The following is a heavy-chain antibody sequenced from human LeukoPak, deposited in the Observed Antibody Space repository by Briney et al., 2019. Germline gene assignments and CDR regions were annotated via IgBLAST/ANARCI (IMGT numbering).Heavy chain of an antibody. CDR1: GFTFSSYS. Sequence: GGSLRLSCAASGFTFSSYSMNWVRQAPGKGLEWLSYISTGSSTIYYADSVKGRFTISRDNAKNSLYLQMNSLRAEDTAVYYCARDGAVSLYYFYAMDVWGQGTTVTVAS. CDR2: ISTGSSTI. CDR3: ARDGAVSLYYFYAMDV. D-gene: IGHD3-16*01. J-gene: IGHJ6*02. V-gene: IGHV3-48*01.